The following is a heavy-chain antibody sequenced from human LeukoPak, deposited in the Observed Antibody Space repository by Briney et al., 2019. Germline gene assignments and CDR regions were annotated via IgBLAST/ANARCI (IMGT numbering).Heavy chain of an antibody. CDR1: GGSISSYY. V-gene: IGHV4-59*08. Sequence: SETLSLTCTVSGGSISSYYWSWIRQPPGKGLEWIGYIYYSGSTNYNPSLKSRVTISVDTSKDQFSLKLSSVTAADTAVYYCARHGTMVRGVILDWGQGTLVTVSP. CDR3: ARHGTMVRGVILD. J-gene: IGHJ4*02. D-gene: IGHD3-10*01. CDR2: IYYSGST.